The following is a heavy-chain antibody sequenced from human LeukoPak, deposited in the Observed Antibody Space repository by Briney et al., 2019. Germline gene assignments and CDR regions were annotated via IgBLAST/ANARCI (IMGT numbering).Heavy chain of an antibody. Sequence: PSETLSLTCTVSGGSISSSSYYWGWIRQPPWKGLEWIGSIYYSGNTYYKPSLKSRVTISVDTSKNQFSLKLSSVTAADTAVYYCARSVTTAAFDIWGQGTMVTVSS. J-gene: IGHJ3*02. D-gene: IGHD4-17*01. CDR2: IYYSGNT. CDR1: GGSISSSSYY. CDR3: ARSVTTAAFDI. V-gene: IGHV4-39*01.